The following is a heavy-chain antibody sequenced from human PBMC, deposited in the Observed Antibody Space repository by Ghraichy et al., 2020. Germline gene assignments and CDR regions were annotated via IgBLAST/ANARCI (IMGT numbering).Heavy chain of an antibody. V-gene: IGHV3-23*01. D-gene: IGHD1-26*01. CDR1: GFTFSSYA. Sequence: LSLTCAASGFTFSSYAMSWVRQAPGKGLEWVSAISGSGGSTYYADSVKGRFTISRDNSKNTLYLQMNSLRAEDTAVYYCAKDGVVGATSDGGQGTLVTVSS. CDR3: AKDGVVGATSD. CDR2: ISGSGGST. J-gene: IGHJ4*02.